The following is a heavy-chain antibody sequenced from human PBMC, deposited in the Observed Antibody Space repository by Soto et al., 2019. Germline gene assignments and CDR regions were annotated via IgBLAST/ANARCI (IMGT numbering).Heavy chain of an antibody. V-gene: IGHV5-51*01. J-gene: IGHJ3*01. CDR1: GYRFTTYW. Sequence: GESLKISCKGSGYRFTTYWIGWVRQMPGKGLEWMGFIYPGDSDIRNSPSFQGQVTVSADKSITTAYLQWSSLKASDTAMYYCARTGYFGEFHAFDVWGQGTMVTVSS. D-gene: IGHD3-10*01. CDR3: ARTGYFGEFHAFDV. CDR2: IYPGDSDI.